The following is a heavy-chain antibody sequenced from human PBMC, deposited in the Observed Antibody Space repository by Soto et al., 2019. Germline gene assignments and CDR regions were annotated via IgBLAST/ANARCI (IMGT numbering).Heavy chain of an antibody. CDR2: ITRNDGRT. J-gene: IGHJ4*02. Sequence: EVKFLESGGDLVQPGGSLRLSCAASGFTISSRAMSWVRQAQGKGLEWVASITRNDGRTYYAESVKGRFSISRDNSENTVSLTMHSLRGEDTGMYFCAKDHDSVGWPTFDKWGPGTLVTVS. CDR1: GFTISSRA. V-gene: IGHV3-23*01. CDR3: AKDHDSVGWPTFDK. D-gene: IGHD6-19*01.